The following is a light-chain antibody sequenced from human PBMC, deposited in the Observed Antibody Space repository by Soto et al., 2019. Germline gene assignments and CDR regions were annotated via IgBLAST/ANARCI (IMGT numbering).Light chain of an antibody. V-gene: IGKV4-1*01. CDR3: QQYYSTPYT. J-gene: IGKJ2*01. Sequence: DIVMTQSPDSLAVSLGERATINCKSSQSVLYSSSNKNYLAWYQQKPGQPPKLLINWASTRESGVPDRFSGSGSGTDFTLTISSLQAEDVAVYYCQQYYSTPYTCGQGTKLEIK. CDR1: QSVLYSSSNKNY. CDR2: WAS.